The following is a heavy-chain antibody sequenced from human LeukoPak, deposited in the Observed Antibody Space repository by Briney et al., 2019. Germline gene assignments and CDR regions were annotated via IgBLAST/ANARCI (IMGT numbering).Heavy chain of an antibody. V-gene: IGHV3-30*04. CDR1: GFTFSKYA. CDR2: ISYDGSIQ. J-gene: IGHJ4*02. Sequence: GGSLRLSCAASGFTFSKYAMHWVRQAPGKGLEWVTYISYDGSIQYYADSVKGRFTISRDDSKNTLYVQMNSLRAEDTAVYYCAKVRTGHYFDYWGQGTLVTVSS. CDR3: AKVRTGHYFDY. D-gene: IGHD3/OR15-3a*01.